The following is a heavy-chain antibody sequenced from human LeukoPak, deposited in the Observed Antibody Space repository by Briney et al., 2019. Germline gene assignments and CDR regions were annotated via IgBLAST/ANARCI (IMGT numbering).Heavy chain of an antibody. V-gene: IGHV1-69*06. J-gene: IGHJ4*02. D-gene: IGHD5-18*01. Sequence: GASVKVSCKASGGTFSSDAISCVRQAPGQGLEWMGWIIPIFGTANYAQKFQGRVTITPDKSTSTAYMELSSLRSEDTAVYYCARARGDTAMDYYFYYWGQGTLVTVSS. CDR1: GGTFSSDA. CDR2: IIPIFGTA. CDR3: ARARGDTAMDYYFYY.